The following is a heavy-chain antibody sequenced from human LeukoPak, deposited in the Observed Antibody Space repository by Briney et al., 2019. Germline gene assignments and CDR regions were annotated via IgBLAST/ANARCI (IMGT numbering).Heavy chain of an antibody. CDR1: GYTFTSYY. CDR3: ARREYYYDSSGYAY. J-gene: IGHJ4*02. Sequence: VASVKVSCKASGYTFTSYYMHWVRQAPGQGLEWMGWINPNSGGTNYAQKFQGRVTMTRDTSISTAYMELSRLRSDDTAVYYCARREYYYDSSGYAYWGQGTLVTVSS. D-gene: IGHD3-22*01. CDR2: INPNSGGT. V-gene: IGHV1-2*02.